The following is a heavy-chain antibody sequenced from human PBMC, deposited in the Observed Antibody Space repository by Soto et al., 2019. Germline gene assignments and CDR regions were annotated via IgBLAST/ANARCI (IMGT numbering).Heavy chain of an antibody. D-gene: IGHD4-4*01. CDR3: ARHRRTTVAKFYFDN. CDR1: GGSINSYF. J-gene: IGHJ4*02. V-gene: IGHV4-59*08. Sequence: QVQLQESGPGLVKPSETLSLTCTVSGGSINSYFWSWIRQPPGKGLERIAYIFDSGHANYNPSLNSRVTISVDTSKNQFSLKLTSVTAADTAVYYCARHRRTTVAKFYFDNWGQGALVTVSS. CDR2: IFDSGHA.